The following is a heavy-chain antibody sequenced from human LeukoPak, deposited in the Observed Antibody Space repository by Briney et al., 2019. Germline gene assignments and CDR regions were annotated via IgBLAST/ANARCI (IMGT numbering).Heavy chain of an antibody. CDR2: IIPIFGTA. CDR1: GGTFSSYA. J-gene: IGHJ1*01. D-gene: IGHD2-15*01. V-gene: IGHV1-69*13. CDR3: ARSGYCSGGSCSEYFQH. Sequence: RGASVKVSCKASGGTFSSYAISWVRQAPGQGLGWMGGIIPIFGTANYAQKFQGRVTITADESTSTAYMELSSLRSEDTAVYYCARSGYCSGGSCSEYFQHWGQGTLVTVSS.